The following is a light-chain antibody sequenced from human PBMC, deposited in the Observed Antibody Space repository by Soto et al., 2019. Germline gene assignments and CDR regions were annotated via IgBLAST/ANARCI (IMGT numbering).Light chain of an antibody. CDR3: QQYNDWPLWT. V-gene: IGKV3-15*01. CDR1: QGISGH. CDR2: RTS. Sequence: EIVMTQSPATLSLSPGERATLSCRASQGISGHLAWYQQKPGQAPRLLMYRTSTRATGIPARFSGSGSGTDFTLTISSLQSEDFAVYYCQQYNDWPLWTFGQGTKVEIK. J-gene: IGKJ1*01.